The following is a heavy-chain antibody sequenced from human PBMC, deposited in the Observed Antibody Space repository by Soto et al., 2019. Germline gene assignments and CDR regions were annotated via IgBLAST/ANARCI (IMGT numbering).Heavy chain of an antibody. CDR3: ARVRSGWGIDY. CDR2: IYHSGST. D-gene: IGHD6-19*01. V-gene: IGHV4-30-2*01. J-gene: IGHJ4*02. CDR1: GCSISSGGYS. Sequence: QLQLQESGSGLVKPSQTLSLTCAVSGCSISSGGYSWSWLRPPPGKGLEDIGDIYHSGSTYYNPSLKSRVTISVDRSKNQFSLKLSSVTAADTAVYFCARVRSGWGIDYWGQGTLVTVSS.